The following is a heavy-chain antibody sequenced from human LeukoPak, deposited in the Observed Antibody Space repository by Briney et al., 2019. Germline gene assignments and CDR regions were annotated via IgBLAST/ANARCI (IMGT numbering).Heavy chain of an antibody. D-gene: IGHD6-13*01. CDR2: ISSSSSTI. J-gene: IGHJ4*01. CDR1: GFTFSSYS. CDR3: AKSIAEAAVISPLDY. V-gene: IGHV3-48*01. Sequence: GGSLRLSCAASGFTFSSYSMNWVRQAPGKGLEWVSYISSSSSTIYYADSVKGRFAISRDNSKNTLYLQMNSLRPEDTAVYYCAKSIAEAAVISPLDYWGQGARVTVSS.